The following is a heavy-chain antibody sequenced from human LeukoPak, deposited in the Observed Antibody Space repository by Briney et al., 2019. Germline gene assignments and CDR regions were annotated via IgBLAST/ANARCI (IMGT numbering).Heavy chain of an antibody. J-gene: IGHJ5*02. CDR1: GYTFTGYY. CDR2: INPNSGGT. CDR3: ARARQAYDILTGYSPGWFDP. D-gene: IGHD3-9*01. Sequence: ASVKVSCKASGYTFTGYYMHWVRQAPGQGLKWMGWINPNSGGTNYAQKFQGRVTMTRDTSISTAYMELRSLRSDDTAVYYCARARQAYDILTGYSPGWFDPWGQGTLVTVSS. V-gene: IGHV1-2*02.